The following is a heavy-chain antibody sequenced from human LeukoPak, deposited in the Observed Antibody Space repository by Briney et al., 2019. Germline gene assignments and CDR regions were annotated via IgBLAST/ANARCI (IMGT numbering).Heavy chain of an antibody. CDR3: GKEGPNLFEY. CDR2: INQDASRK. V-gene: IGHV3-7*03. CDR1: GFTFSDYY. Sequence: PGGSLRLSCAASGFTFSDYYMSWLRQAPGEGLEWVANINQDASRKYYAGSVTGRFSVSRDNAQNSLHLQMDSLRAEDTAVYYCGKEGPNLFEYWGQGTLVTVSS. D-gene: IGHD5-24*01. J-gene: IGHJ4*02.